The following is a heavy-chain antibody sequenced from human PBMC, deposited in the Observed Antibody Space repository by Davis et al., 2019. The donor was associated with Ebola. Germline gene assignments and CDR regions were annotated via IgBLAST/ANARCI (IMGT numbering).Heavy chain of an antibody. CDR3: AREVAVNYFDY. D-gene: IGHD6-19*01. J-gene: IGHJ4*02. CDR1: GFTFSSYS. CDR2: ISSSSYI. Sequence: GESLKISCAASGFTFSSYSMNWVRQAPGKGLEWVSSISSSSYIYYADSVKGRFTISRDNAKNSLYLQMNSLRAEDTAVYYCAREVAVNYFDYWGQGTLVTVSS. V-gene: IGHV3-21*01.